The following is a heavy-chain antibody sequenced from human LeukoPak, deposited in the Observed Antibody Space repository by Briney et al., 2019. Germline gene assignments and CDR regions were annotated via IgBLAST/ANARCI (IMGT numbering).Heavy chain of an antibody. CDR1: GFTFSSYA. CDR3: ARESPIAVAGN. D-gene: IGHD6-19*01. J-gene: IGHJ4*02. CDR2: ISGSGGST. Sequence: PGGSLRLSCAASGFTFSSYAMSWVRQAPGKGLEWVSAISGSGGSTFYADSVKGRFTISRDNSKSTLYLQMNSLRAEDTALYYCARESPIAVAGNWGQGTLVTVSS. V-gene: IGHV3-23*01.